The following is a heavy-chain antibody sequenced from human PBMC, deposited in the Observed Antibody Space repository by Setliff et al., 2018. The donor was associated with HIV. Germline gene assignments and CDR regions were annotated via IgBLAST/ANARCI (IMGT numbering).Heavy chain of an antibody. D-gene: IGHD6-13*01. CDR2: IYPGDSDT. Sequence: GESLKISCKGPGYSFTSYWIGWVRQMPGKGLEWMGIIYPGDSDTRYSPSFQGQVTISADKSISTAYLQWSSLKASDTAMYYCARHFGPSVGAAALGYYWGQGTLVTVSS. CDR1: GYSFTSYW. V-gene: IGHV5-51*01. CDR3: ARHFGPSVGAAALGYY. J-gene: IGHJ4*02.